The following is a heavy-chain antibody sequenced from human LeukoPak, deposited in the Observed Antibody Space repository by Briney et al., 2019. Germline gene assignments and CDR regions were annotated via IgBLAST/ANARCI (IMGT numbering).Heavy chain of an antibody. D-gene: IGHD3-22*01. CDR3: ARGFSEYHDSSGYYGNFDY. V-gene: IGHV1-46*03. CDR2: INPSSGST. J-gene: IGHJ4*02. Sequence: ASVKVSCKASGGTFSSYAISWVRQAPGQGLEWMGIINPSSGSTRYAQKFQGRVTMTRDTSTSTVYMELSSLRSEDTAVYYCARGFSEYHDSSGYYGNFDYSRQGTLVTVSS. CDR1: GGTFSSYA.